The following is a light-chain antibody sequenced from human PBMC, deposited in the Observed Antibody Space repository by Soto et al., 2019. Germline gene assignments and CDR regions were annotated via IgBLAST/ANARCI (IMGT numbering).Light chain of an antibody. Sequence: EIVMTQSPGNLSVSPWKRVTLSCRASQSISSYLAWYQQKPGQAPRLLIYDASNRATGIPARFSGSGSGTDFTLTISSLEPEDFAVYYCQQRTNWPITFGQGTHWRL. CDR1: QSISSY. CDR2: DAS. V-gene: IGKV3-11*01. J-gene: IGKJ5*01. CDR3: QQRTNWPIT.